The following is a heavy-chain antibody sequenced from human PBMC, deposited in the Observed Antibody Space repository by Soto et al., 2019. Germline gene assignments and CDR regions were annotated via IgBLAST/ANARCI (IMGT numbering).Heavy chain of an antibody. D-gene: IGHD6-6*01. J-gene: IGHJ4*02. CDR3: AKRVLYRNSSPNFDY. CDR2: VSDSGGST. Sequence: EVQLLESGGGLVQPGGSLRLSCVASGFNFRSYGMNWVRQAPGKGLEWVSSVSDSGGSTYYADSVKGRFTISRDNSKNTLYLQMNSLRAEDTAVYYCAKRVLYRNSSPNFDYCGQGTLVTVAS. CDR1: GFNFRSYG. V-gene: IGHV3-23*01.